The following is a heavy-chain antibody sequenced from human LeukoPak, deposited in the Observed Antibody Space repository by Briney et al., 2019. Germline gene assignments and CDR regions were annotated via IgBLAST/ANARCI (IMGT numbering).Heavy chain of an antibody. V-gene: IGHV1-18*01. J-gene: IGHJ6*02. CDR3: ARDGVPRNDYGDPTRDYGMDV. Sequence: ASVKVSCKASGYTFTSYGISWVRQAPGQGLEWMGWISAYNGNTNYAQKLQGRVTMTTDTSTSTAYMELRSLRSDDTAVYYCARDGVPRNDYGDPTRDYGMDVWGQGTTVTVSS. D-gene: IGHD4-17*01. CDR2: ISAYNGNT. CDR1: GYTFTSYG.